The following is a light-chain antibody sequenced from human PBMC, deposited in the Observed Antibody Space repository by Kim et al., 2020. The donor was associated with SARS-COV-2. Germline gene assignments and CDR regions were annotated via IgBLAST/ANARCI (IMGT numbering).Light chain of an antibody. CDR2: RNN. J-gene: IGLJ1*01. CDR3: AAWDDSLSGYV. V-gene: IGLV1-47*01. Sequence: ELTQPHSASGTPGQRVTISCSGGSSNIGSNYVYWYQHLPGTAPKLLIYRNNQRPSGVPDRFSGSKSATSASLAISGLRSEDEADYYCAAWDDSLSGYVFESGTKVTVL. CDR1: SSNIGSNY.